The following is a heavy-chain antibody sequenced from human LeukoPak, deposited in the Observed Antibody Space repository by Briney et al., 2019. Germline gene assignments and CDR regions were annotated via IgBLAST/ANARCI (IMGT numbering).Heavy chain of an antibody. CDR2: ISSSSSYI. D-gene: IGHD5-18*01. CDR3: ARVSSQLWPPDFDY. J-gene: IGHJ4*02. V-gene: IGHV3-21*01. Sequence: GGSLRLSCAASGFTFSSYSMNWVRQAPGKGLEWVSSISSSSSYIYYADSVKGRFTISRDNAKNSLYLQMNSLRAEDTAVYYCARVSSQLWPPDFDYGGQEPLVTVPS. CDR1: GFTFSSYS.